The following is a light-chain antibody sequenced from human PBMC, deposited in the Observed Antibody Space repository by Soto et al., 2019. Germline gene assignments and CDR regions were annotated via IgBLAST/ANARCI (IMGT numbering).Light chain of an antibody. CDR1: QSVSDY. J-gene: IGKJ2*01. V-gene: IGKV3-15*01. CDR2: GAS. Sequence: ETLMTQSPATLSVSPGERATLSCRASQSVSDYLAWYQQRPGQAPRLLIFGASTRATGFPARFSGSGSGTEFTLTISSLQSEDFAVYYCQQYDDSARYKFGQGTNLDIK. CDR3: QQYDDSARYK.